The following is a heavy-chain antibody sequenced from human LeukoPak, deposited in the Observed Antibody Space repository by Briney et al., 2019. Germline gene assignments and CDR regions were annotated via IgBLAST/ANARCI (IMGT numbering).Heavy chain of an antibody. CDR1: GYTFTSYY. J-gene: IGHJ6*03. D-gene: IGHD2-21*02. Sequence: ASVKVSCKASGYTFTSYYMHWVRQAPGQGLEWMGWINPNSGDTKYAQKFQGRVTMTRDTSNNTVYMDLTRLIFDDTAMYYCARDGVFRFEVGDVYYYYMDVWGKGTTVTVSS. V-gene: IGHV1-2*02. CDR3: ARDGVFRFEVGDVYYYYMDV. CDR2: INPNSGDT.